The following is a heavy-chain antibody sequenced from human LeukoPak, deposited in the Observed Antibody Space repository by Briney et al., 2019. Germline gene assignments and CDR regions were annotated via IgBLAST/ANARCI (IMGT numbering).Heavy chain of an antibody. Sequence: GGSLRLSCAASGFTFSSYGMHWVRQAPGKGLEWVAVISYDESNKYYADSVKGRFTISRGNSKNTLYLQMNSLKAEDTAVYYCAKEGLWSSNGLPFDYWGQGTLVTVSS. CDR2: ISYDESNK. V-gene: IGHV3-30*18. J-gene: IGHJ4*02. CDR1: GFTFSSYG. D-gene: IGHD6-19*01. CDR3: AKEGLWSSNGLPFDY.